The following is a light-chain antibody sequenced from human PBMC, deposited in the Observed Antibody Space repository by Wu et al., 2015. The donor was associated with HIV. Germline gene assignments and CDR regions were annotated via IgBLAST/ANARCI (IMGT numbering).Light chain of an antibody. CDR2: AAS. V-gene: IGKV1-39*01. CDR3: QQSFNTVIT. CDR1: QRIGSY. Sequence: DIQMTQSPSSLSASVGDKVTITCRASQRIGSYLNWYQQKPGKAPKLLISAASTLQSGVPSRSSGSGSETDFSLTITNLHPEDFATYYCQQSFNTVITFGQGTRLDIK. J-gene: IGKJ5*01.